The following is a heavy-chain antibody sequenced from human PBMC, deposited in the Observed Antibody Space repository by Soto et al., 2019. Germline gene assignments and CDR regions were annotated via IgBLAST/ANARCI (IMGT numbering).Heavy chain of an antibody. J-gene: IGHJ5*02. CDR2: ISAYDGNT. Sequence: QVQLVQSGAEVKKPGASVKVSCKASGYTFTSYGISWVRQAPGQGLEWMGWISAYDGNTNYAQKLQGRVTMTTDTSTSTAYMELRSLRSDDTAVYYCARLFTYYYGSGSFGVDPWGQGTLVTVSS. V-gene: IGHV1-18*01. D-gene: IGHD3-10*01. CDR3: ARLFTYYYGSGSFGVDP. CDR1: GYTFTSYG.